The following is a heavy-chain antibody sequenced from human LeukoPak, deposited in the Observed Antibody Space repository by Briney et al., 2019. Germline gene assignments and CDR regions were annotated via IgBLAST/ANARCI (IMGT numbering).Heavy chain of an antibody. Sequence: PETLSLTCAVYGGSFSGYYWSWIRQPPGKGLEWIGEINHSGSTNYNPSLKSRVTISVDTSKNQFSLKLSSVTAADTAVYYCAGGLRSGLARWGQGTLVTVSS. CDR2: INHSGST. CDR1: GGSFSGYY. J-gene: IGHJ4*02. V-gene: IGHV4-34*01. CDR3: AGGLRSGLAR.